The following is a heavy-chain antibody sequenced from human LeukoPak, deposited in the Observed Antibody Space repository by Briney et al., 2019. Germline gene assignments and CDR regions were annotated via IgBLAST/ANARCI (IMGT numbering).Heavy chain of an antibody. CDR3: ARGSSWSYYFDY. Sequence: PSETLSLTCTVSGGSISSYYWSWIRQPPGKGLEWIGYIYYSGSINYNPSLKSRVTISVDTSKNQFSLKVSSVTAADTAVYYCARGSSWSYYFDYWGQGTLVTVSS. D-gene: IGHD6-13*01. CDR2: IYYSGSI. J-gene: IGHJ4*02. CDR1: GGSISSYY. V-gene: IGHV4-59*08.